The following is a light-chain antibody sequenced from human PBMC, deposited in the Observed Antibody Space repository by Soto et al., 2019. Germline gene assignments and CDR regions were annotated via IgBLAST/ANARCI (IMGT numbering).Light chain of an antibody. V-gene: IGKV1-5*01. Sequence: DIKMTQSPSTLSAYVDDRATITCRASQSISRWLAWYQQKPGKAPKLLIFDVSSLASGVQSRFSGSGSGTEFTLTISILQPADFATKYYQQYYSNSPRTFGQVTMVDI. J-gene: IGKJ1*01. CDR1: QSISRW. CDR3: QQYYSNSPRT. CDR2: DVS.